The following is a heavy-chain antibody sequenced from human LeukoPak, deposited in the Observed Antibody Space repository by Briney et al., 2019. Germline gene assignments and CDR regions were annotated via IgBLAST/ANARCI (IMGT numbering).Heavy chain of an antibody. D-gene: IGHD3-10*01. CDR3: AKDLEYSGSGTSGAFDF. CDR1: EFTFSSYG. V-gene: IGHV3-30*02. Sequence: GGSLRLSCVASEFTFSSYGMHWVRQAPGKGLEWVTFIRYDGSTQYYINSVKGRFTISRDNAKNTMYLQMNSLRAEDTAIYYCAKDLEYSGSGTSGAFDFWGQGTLVTVSA. CDR2: IRYDGSTQ. J-gene: IGHJ4*02.